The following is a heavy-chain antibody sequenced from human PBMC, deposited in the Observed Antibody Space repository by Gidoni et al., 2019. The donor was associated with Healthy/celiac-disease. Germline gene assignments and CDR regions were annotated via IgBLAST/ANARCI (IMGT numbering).Heavy chain of an antibody. CDR3: ARGDSSSQKPLDAFDI. Sequence: EVQLVESGGGLVQPGGSLRLSCAASGFTFSSYEMNWVRQAPGKGLEWVSYISSSGSTIYYADSVKGRFTISRDNAKNSLYLQMNSLRAEDTAVYYCARGDSSSQKPLDAFDIWGQGTMVTVSS. CDR1: GFTFSSYE. V-gene: IGHV3-48*03. D-gene: IGHD6-13*01. J-gene: IGHJ3*02. CDR2: ISSSGSTI.